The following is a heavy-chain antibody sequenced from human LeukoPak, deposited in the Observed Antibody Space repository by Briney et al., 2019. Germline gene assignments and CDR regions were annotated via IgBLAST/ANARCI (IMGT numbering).Heavy chain of an antibody. CDR2: ISGTGGST. Sequence: GGSLRLSCAASGFTFSSYAMSWVRQAPGKGLAWVSGISGTGGSTNYADSVKGRFTISRDNSKNTLYLQMNSLRAEDTAVYYCANAGAWGSSGWYSPYYFDYWGQGTLVTVSS. J-gene: IGHJ4*02. CDR1: GFTFSSYA. D-gene: IGHD6-19*01. CDR3: ANAGAWGSSGWYSPYYFDY. V-gene: IGHV3-23*01.